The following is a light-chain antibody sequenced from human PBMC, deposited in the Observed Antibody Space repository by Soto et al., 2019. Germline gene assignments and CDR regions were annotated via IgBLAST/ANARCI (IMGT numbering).Light chain of an antibody. Sequence: PFTLSASFGDRVTIPCRASQSISSWLAWYQQKPGKPPKLLIYDASSLESGVPSRFSGSGSGTDFSLTITSLQPDDSATYYCQQYHSYYPWTFGQGTKVDIK. J-gene: IGKJ1*01. CDR1: QSISSW. CDR2: DAS. CDR3: QQYHSYYPWT. V-gene: IGKV1-5*01.